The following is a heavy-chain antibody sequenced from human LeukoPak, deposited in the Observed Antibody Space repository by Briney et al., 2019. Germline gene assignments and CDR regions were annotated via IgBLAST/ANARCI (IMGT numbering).Heavy chain of an antibody. Sequence: GGSLRLSCAASGFTFSSYGMPWVRQAPGKGLEWVAVIWYDGSNKYYADSVKGRFTISRDNSKNTLYLQMNSLRAEDTAVYYCASTVSEGYFDYWGQGTLVTVSS. D-gene: IGHD4-17*01. V-gene: IGHV3-33*01. CDR3: ASTVSEGYFDY. CDR2: IWYDGSNK. J-gene: IGHJ4*02. CDR1: GFTFSSYG.